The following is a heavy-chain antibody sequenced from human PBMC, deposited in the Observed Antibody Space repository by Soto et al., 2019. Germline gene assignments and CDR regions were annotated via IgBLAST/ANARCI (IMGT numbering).Heavy chain of an antibody. CDR1: GYSISSGCY. Sequence: SETLSLTCAVSGYSISSGCYWGWIRQPPGKGLEWIGSIYHSGSTYYNPSLKSRVTISVDTSKNQFSLKLSSVTAADTAVYYCARGTGTITIFGVVIPYYFDYWGQGTLVTVS. V-gene: IGHV4-38-2*01. J-gene: IGHJ4*02. D-gene: IGHD3-3*01. CDR3: ARGTGTITIFGVVIPYYFDY. CDR2: IYHSGST.